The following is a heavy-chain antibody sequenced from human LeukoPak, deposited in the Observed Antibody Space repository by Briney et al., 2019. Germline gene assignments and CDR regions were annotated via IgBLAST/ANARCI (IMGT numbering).Heavy chain of an antibody. V-gene: IGHV3-30*03. CDR3: ARDLSPVVRASPMGY. J-gene: IGHJ4*02. D-gene: IGHD3-10*01. CDR2: ITYDGYYK. Sequence: GTSLRLSCAASGFTFSTYGMHWVRQAPGKGLEWVALITYDGYYKYYSDSVKGRFTISSDTSKNTLSLQMNSLRAEDKAVYYCARDLSPVVRASPMGYWGQGTLVTVSS. CDR1: GFTFSTYG.